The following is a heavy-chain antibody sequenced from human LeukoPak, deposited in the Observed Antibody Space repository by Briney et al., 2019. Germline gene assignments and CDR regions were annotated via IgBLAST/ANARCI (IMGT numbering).Heavy chain of an antibody. J-gene: IGHJ4*02. CDR3: ARDQSIAGRTTADY. CDR2: INTDASNT. V-gene: IGHV3-74*01. D-gene: IGHD1-26*01. Sequence: GGSLRLSCAASGFTLSSYWMHWVRQAPGKGLVWVSRINTDASNTIYADSVKGRFTISRDNAKNTLYLQMNSLRAEDTAVYYCARDQSIAGRTTADYWGQGTLVTVSS. CDR1: GFTLSSYW.